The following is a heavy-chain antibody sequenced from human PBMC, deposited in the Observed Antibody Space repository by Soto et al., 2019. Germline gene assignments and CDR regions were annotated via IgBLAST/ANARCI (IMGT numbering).Heavy chain of an antibody. CDR2: IKSKTDGGTT. CDR1: GFTFSNAW. CDR3: TLQYYHDSSGYYYPGAFDI. J-gene: IGHJ3*02. Sequence: GSLRLSCAASGFTFSNAWMNWVRQAPGKGLEWVGRIKSKTDGGTTDYAAPVKGRFTISRDDSKNTLYLQMNSLKTEDTAVYYCTLQYYHDSSGYYYPGAFDIWGQGTMVTVSS. V-gene: IGHV3-15*07. D-gene: IGHD3-22*01.